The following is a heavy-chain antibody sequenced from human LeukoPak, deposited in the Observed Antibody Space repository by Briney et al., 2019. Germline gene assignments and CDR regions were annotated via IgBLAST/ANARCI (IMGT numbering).Heavy chain of an antibody. CDR3: ARGSDYCSSTSCYKGYYYYMDV. J-gene: IGHJ6*03. D-gene: IGHD2-2*02. V-gene: IGHV4-59*01. CDR2: IYYSGST. CDR1: GGSISSYY. Sequence: SETLSLTCTVSGGSISSYYWSWIRQPPGKGLEWIGYIYYSGSTNYNPSLKSRVTISVDTSKNQFSLKLSSVTAADMAVYYCARGSDYCSSTSCYKGYYYYMDVWGKGTTVTVSS.